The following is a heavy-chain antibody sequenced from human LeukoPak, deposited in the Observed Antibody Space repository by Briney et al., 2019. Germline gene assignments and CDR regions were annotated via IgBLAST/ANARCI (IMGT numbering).Heavy chain of an antibody. CDR1: GGSISSGDYY. V-gene: IGHV4-30-4*01. D-gene: IGHD3-9*01. Sequence: SSETLSLTCTVSGGSISSGDYYWSWIRQPPGKGLEWIGYIYYSGSTYYNPSLKSQVTISVDTSKNQFSLKLSSVTAADTAVYYCARVSFDWLLSDYWGQGTLVTVSS. CDR3: ARVSFDWLLSDY. CDR2: IYYSGST. J-gene: IGHJ4*02.